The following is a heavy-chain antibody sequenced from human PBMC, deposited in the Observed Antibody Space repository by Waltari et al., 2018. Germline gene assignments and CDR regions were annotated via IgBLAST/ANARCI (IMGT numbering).Heavy chain of an antibody. CDR3: ARDGGRGSSWYFDP. V-gene: IGHV1-69*12. CDR1: GGTFSSYA. J-gene: IGHJ5*02. D-gene: IGHD6-13*01. Sequence: QVQLVQSGAEVKKPGSSVKVSCKASGGTFSSYAISWVRQAPGQGLEWMGGISPIFGTANYARKFQGRVTMTADESTSTAYMELSSLRSEDTAVYYCARDGGRGSSWYFDPWGQGTLVTVPS. CDR2: ISPIFGTA.